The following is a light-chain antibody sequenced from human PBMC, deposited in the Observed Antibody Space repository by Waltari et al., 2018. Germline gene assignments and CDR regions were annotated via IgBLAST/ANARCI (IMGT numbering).Light chain of an antibody. CDR1: ALPTQS. J-gene: IGLJ2*01. CDR2: KDS. V-gene: IGLV3-25*03. CDR3: QSADSSGTYVV. Sequence: SYELPQPPSVSVSPGQTARNTCSGDALPTQSAYWYQQKPGQAPVLVIYKDSERPSGIPERFSGSSSGTTVTLTISGVQAEDEADYYCQSADSSGTYVVFGGGTKLTVL.